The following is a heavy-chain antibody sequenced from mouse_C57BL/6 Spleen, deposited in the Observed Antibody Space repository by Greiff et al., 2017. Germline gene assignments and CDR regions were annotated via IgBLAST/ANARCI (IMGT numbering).Heavy chain of an antibody. CDR2: IDPSDSYT. CDR3: ARGATVVEGGYWYFDV. Sequence: VKLQQPGAELVKPGASVKLSCKASGYTFTSYWMQWVKQRPGQGLEWIGEIDPSDSYTNYNQKFKGKATLTVDTSSSTAYMQLSSLTSEDSAVDYCARGATVVEGGYWYFDVWGTGTTVTVSS. CDR1: GYTFTSYW. V-gene: IGHV1-50*01. D-gene: IGHD1-1*01. J-gene: IGHJ1*03.